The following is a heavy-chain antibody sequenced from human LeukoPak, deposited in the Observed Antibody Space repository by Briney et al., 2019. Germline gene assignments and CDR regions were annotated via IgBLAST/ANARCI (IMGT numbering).Heavy chain of an antibody. D-gene: IGHD5-12*01. Sequence: SETLSLTCTVSGGSISRYYWSWIRQPPGKGLEWFGYVYDSGTTNYNPSLKSRVTISVDTSKNQFSLKLSSVTAADTAVYYCARAVSGYPDAFDIWGQGTMVTVSS. CDR2: VYDSGTT. CDR3: ARAVSGYPDAFDI. J-gene: IGHJ3*02. CDR1: GGSISRYY. V-gene: IGHV4-59*01.